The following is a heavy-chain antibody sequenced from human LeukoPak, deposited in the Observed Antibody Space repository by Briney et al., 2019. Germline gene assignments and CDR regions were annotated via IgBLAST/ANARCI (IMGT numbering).Heavy chain of an antibody. CDR3: ARVYYYVSENYFRWFDP. CDR1: GGSISSYY. D-gene: IGHD3-10*01. CDR2: TYYSRST. V-gene: IGHV4-59*01. J-gene: IGHJ5*02. Sequence: SETLSLTCTVSGGSISSYYWSWIRQPPGKGLEWIGYTYYSRSTDYNPSLKSRVTISVDTSKNQFSLKLSSVTAADTAVYYCARVYYYVSENYFRWFDPWGQGTLVTVSS.